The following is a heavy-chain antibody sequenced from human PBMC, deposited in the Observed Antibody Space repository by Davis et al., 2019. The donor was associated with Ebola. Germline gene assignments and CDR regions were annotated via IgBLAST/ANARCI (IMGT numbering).Heavy chain of an antibody. Sequence: GGSLRLSCAASGFTFRSYAMHWVRQAPGKGLEYVSAISSNGGSTYYANSVKGRFTISRDNSKNTLYLQMGSLRAEDMAVYYCARDLSPGISGSYPDYWGQGTLVTVSS. CDR1: GFTFRSYA. CDR2: ISSNGGST. V-gene: IGHV3-64*01. D-gene: IGHD1-26*01. J-gene: IGHJ4*02. CDR3: ARDLSPGISGSYPDY.